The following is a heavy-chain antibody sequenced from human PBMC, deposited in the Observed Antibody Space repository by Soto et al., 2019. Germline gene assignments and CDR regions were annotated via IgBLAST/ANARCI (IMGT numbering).Heavy chain of an antibody. J-gene: IGHJ6*02. CDR1: GGSTSSYY. V-gene: IGHV4-4*07. CDR3: ARDWLRWLPYYYYGMDV. Sequence: SETLSLTCTVSGGSTSSYYWSWIRQPAGKGLEWIGRIYTSGSTNYNPSLKSRVTMSVDTSKNQFSLKLSSVTAADTAVYYCARDWLRWLPYYYYGMDVWGQGTTVTVSS. CDR2: IYTSGST. D-gene: IGHD4-17*01.